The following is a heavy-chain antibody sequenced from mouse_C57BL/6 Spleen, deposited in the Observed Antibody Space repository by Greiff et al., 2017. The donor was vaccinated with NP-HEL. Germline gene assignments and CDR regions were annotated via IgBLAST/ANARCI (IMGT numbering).Heavy chain of an antibody. D-gene: IGHD2-5*01. J-gene: IGHJ3*01. Sequence: DVMLVESGGGLVKPGGSLKLSCAASGFTFSDYGMHWVRQAPEKGLEWVAYISSGSSTIYYADTVKGRFTISRDNAKNTLFLQMTSLRSEDTAMYYCARGGYSNHFAYWGQGTLVTVSA. CDR3: ARGGYSNHFAY. CDR2: ISSGSSTI. V-gene: IGHV5-17*01. CDR1: GFTFSDYG.